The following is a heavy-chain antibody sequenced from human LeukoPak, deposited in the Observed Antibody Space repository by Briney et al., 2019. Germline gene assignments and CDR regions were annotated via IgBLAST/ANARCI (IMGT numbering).Heavy chain of an antibody. CDR1: GGSISSYY. D-gene: IGHD2-21*01. CDR2: IYYSGST. Sequence: KPSETLSLTCTVSGGSISSYYWSWIRQPPGKGLEWIGYIYYSGSTNYNPSLKSRVTISVDTSKNQLSLNLNSVTAADTAVYYCARETRVCGGDLCYWYLGLWGRGTLVTVSS. V-gene: IGHV4-59*12. CDR3: ARETRVCGGDLCYWYLGL. J-gene: IGHJ2*01.